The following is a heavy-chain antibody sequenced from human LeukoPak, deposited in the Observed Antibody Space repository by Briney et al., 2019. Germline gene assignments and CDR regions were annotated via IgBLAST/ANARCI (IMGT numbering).Heavy chain of an antibody. CDR3: ARDGTVGPLRYYYMDV. J-gene: IGHJ6*03. D-gene: IGHD1-26*01. CDR2: YSSSGSYI. CDR1: GFTFSTYS. V-gene: IGHV3-21*01. Sequence: GGSLRLSCAASGFTFSTYSMNWIRQAPGKGLEWVSSYSSSGSYIYYADSVKGRFTISRDNTKNSLHLQMNSLRAEDTAVYYCARDGTVGPLRYYYMDVWGKGTTVTVSS.